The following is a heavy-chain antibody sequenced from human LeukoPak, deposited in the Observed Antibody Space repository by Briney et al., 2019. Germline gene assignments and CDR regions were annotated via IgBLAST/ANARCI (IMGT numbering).Heavy chain of an antibody. CDR1: GGSISSYY. CDR3: ARDPGYSSGWYDAFDI. CDR2: IYYSGST. J-gene: IGHJ3*02. Sequence: SETLSLTCTVSGGSISSYYWSWIRQPPGKGLEWIGYIYYSGSTNYNPSLTSRVTISVDTSKNQFSLKLSSVTAADTAVYYCARDPGYSSGWYDAFDIWGQGTMVTVSS. V-gene: IGHV4-59*01. D-gene: IGHD6-19*01.